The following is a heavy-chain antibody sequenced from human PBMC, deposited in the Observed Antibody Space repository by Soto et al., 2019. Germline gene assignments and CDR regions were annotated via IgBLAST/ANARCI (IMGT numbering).Heavy chain of an antibody. J-gene: IGHJ5*02. D-gene: IGHD3-22*01. V-gene: IGHV1-69*02. Sequence: SVKVSCKASGYTFTSYTISWVRQAPGQGLEWMGRIIPILGIANCAQKFQGRVTITADKSTSTAYMELSSLRSEDTAVYYCARGGDYYDSSGYPSWGQGTLVTVSS. CDR1: GYTFTSYT. CDR3: ARGGDYYDSSGYPS. CDR2: IIPILGIA.